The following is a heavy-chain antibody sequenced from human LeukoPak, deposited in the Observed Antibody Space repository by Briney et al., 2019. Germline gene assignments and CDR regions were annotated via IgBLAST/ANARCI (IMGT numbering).Heavy chain of an antibody. V-gene: IGHV3-21*01. D-gene: IGHD4-11*01. CDR1: GFTFSTYN. Sequence: PGGSLRLPCAASGFTFSTYNMNWVRQAPGKGLEWVSSITSSSSYIYYADSVKGRFTISRDNAKNSLYLQMNSLRAEDTAVYYCVRGVPKTSYYYYYMDVWGKGTTVTVSS. CDR2: ITSSSSYI. CDR3: VRGVPKTSYYYYYMDV. J-gene: IGHJ6*03.